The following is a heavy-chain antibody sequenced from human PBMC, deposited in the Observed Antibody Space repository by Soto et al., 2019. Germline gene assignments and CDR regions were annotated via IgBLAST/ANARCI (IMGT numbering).Heavy chain of an antibody. J-gene: IGHJ6*02. D-gene: IGHD3-3*01. CDR2: INHSGST. Sequence: SLTCAVYGGSFSGYYWSWIRQPPGKALEWIGEINHSGSTNYNPSLKSRVTISVDTSKNQFSLNPSSVTAADTAVYYSARGDRDFWSGDHPLAYYGMDVWGQGTTVTVSS. CDR3: ARGDRDFWSGDHPLAYYGMDV. V-gene: IGHV4-34*01. CDR1: GGSFSGYY.